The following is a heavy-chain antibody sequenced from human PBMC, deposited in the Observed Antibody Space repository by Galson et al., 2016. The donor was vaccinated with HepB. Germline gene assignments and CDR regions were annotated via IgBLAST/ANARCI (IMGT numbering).Heavy chain of an antibody. J-gene: IGHJ4*02. V-gene: IGHV1-69*04. CDR2: IIPILGIA. D-gene: IGHD1-14*01. CDR3: ATGTLDIDSTAVGLHEIPLDN. CDR1: GGNFSTYA. Sequence: SVKVSCKASGGNFSTYAISWVRQAPGQGLEWLGRIIPILGIAVYTQNFQGKVTITADISASTAYMDLSSLRFEDTAVYYCATGTLDIDSTAVGLHEIPLDNWGQGTLVTVSS.